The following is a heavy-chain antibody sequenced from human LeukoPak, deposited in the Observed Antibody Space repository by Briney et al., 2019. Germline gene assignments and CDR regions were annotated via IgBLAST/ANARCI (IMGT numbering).Heavy chain of an antibody. Sequence: GSVKVSCKASGYAFTGYYMHWVRQAPGQGLEWMGWINPNSGGTNYAQKFQGRVTMTRDTSISTAYMELSRLRSDDTAVYYCARDKGYSYGLNWFDPWGQGTLVTVSS. D-gene: IGHD5-18*01. CDR1: GYAFTGYY. J-gene: IGHJ5*02. CDR2: INPNSGGT. V-gene: IGHV1-2*02. CDR3: ARDKGYSYGLNWFDP.